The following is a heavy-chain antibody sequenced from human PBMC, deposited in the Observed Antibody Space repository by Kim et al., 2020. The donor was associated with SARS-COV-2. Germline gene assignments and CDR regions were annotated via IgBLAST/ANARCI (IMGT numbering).Heavy chain of an antibody. D-gene: IGHD6-19*01. V-gene: IGHV4-59*08. Sequence: YTPPLKSRVTISVAPSQHQFCLKLSSVTAADTAVYYCARLGYSSGWRIDYWGQGTLVTVSS. J-gene: IGHJ4*02. CDR3: ARLGYSSGWRIDY.